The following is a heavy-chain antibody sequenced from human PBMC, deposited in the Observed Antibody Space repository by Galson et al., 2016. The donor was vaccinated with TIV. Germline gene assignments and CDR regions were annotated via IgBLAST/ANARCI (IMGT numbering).Heavy chain of an antibody. V-gene: IGHV3-30*04. J-gene: IGHJ5*01. Sequence: SLRLSCAGSGFTFSDYVLNWVRQAPGKGLQWVAFISSDGSRKYVADSVKGRFTISRDNSENTLYLQMNNLRTDDTAAYFCAKENDFDSWGQGTLVTFSS. CDR1: GFTFSDYV. D-gene: IGHD3-16*01. CDR3: AKENDFDS. CDR2: ISSDGSRK.